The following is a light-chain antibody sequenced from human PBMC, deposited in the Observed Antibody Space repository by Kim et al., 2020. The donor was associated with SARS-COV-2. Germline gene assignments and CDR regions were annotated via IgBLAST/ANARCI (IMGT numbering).Light chain of an antibody. Sequence: GATVTLSCASSTAAVTGCYYPNWCQQKPGQAPRALIYSTSNKHSWTPARFSGSLLGGKAALTLSVVQPEDEAEYYCLLYYGGARGVFDGGSKLTVL. J-gene: IGLJ3*02. V-gene: IGLV7-43*01. CDR1: TAAVTGCYY. CDR3: LLYYGGARGV. CDR2: STS.